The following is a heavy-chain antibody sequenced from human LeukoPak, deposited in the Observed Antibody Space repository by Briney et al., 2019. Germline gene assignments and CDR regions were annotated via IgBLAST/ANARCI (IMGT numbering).Heavy chain of an antibody. Sequence: GGSLRLSCAASGFTVSSNYMSWVRQAPGKGLEWVSVIYSGGGTYYADSVKGRFTISRDNSKNTLYPQMNSLRAEDTAVYYCAGPSTVTYNHYFDYWGQGTLVTVSS. V-gene: IGHV3-66*01. CDR2: IYSGGGT. D-gene: IGHD4-17*01. CDR3: AGPSTVTYNHYFDY. J-gene: IGHJ4*02. CDR1: GFTVSSNY.